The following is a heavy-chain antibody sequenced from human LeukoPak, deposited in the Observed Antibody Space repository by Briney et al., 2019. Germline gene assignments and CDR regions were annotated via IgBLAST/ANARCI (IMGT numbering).Heavy chain of an antibody. CDR3: ARIRIAAADQEHFDY. CDR1: GYTFTSYY. CDR2: INPGGGST. D-gene: IGHD6-13*01. J-gene: IGHJ4*02. V-gene: IGHV1-46*01. Sequence: AASVKVSCKASGYTFTSYYMHWVRQAPGQGLEWMGIINPGGGSTSYAQKFQGRVTMTRDTSTSTVYMELSSLRSEDTAVYYCARIRIAAADQEHFDYWGQGTLVTVSS.